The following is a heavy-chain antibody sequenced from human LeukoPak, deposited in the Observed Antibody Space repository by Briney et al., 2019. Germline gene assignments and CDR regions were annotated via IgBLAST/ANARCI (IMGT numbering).Heavy chain of an antibody. D-gene: IGHD6-6*01. CDR2: ISYDGSNK. CDR1: GFTFSSYA. Sequence: PGGSLRLSCAASGFTFSSYAMHWVRQAPGKGLEWVAVISYDGSNKYYADSVKGRFTISRDNSKNTLYLQMNSLRAEDTAVYYCARELRSRLGIAARHYYYGMDVWGQGTTVTVSS. V-gene: IGHV3-30-3*01. J-gene: IGHJ6*02. CDR3: ARELRSRLGIAARHYYYGMDV.